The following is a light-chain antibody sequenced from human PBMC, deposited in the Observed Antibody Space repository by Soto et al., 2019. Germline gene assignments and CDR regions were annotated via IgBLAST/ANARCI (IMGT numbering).Light chain of an antibody. CDR3: QTWGTGFWV. V-gene: IGLV4-69*01. J-gene: IGLJ3*02. CDR2: LNSDGSH. Sequence: VLTQSPSASASLGASVKLTCTLSSGHSSYAIAWHQQQPEKGPRYLMKLNSDGSHSKGDGIPDRFSGSSSGAERYLTISRLQSEDEADYYCQTWGTGFWVFGGGTKLTVL. CDR1: SGHSSYA.